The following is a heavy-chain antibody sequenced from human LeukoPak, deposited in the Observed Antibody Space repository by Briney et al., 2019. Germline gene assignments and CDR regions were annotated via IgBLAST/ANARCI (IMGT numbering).Heavy chain of an antibody. Sequence: SETLSLTCTVSGGSISSYYWSWIRQPPGKGLEWIGYIYYSGSTNYNPSLKSRVTISVDTSKNQFSLKLSSVTAADTAAYYCASHWGVPPYTSAFDIWGQGTMVTVSS. CDR1: GGSISSYY. V-gene: IGHV4-59*08. CDR2: IYYSGST. D-gene: IGHD3-16*01. CDR3: ASHWGVPPYTSAFDI. J-gene: IGHJ3*02.